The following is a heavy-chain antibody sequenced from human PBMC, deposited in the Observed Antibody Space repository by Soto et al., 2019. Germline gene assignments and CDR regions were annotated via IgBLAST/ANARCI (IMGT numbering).Heavy chain of an antibody. V-gene: IGHV4-39*07. J-gene: IGHJ4*02. D-gene: IGHD3-9*01. CDR1: GGSISSSSYY. Sequence: SETLSLTCTVSGGSISSSSYYWGWIRQPPGKGLEWIGSIYYSGSTYYNPSLKSRVTISVDTSKDQFSLKLSSVTAADTAVYYCARGMAEEQIFYYFDYWGQGALVT. CDR2: IYYSGST. CDR3: ARGMAEEQIFYYFDY.